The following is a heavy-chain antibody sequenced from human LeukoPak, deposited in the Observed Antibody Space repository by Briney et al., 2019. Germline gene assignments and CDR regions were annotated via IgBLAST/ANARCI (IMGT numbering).Heavy chain of an antibody. V-gene: IGHV3-7*01. J-gene: IGHJ4*02. D-gene: IGHD7-27*01. CDR3: VRDLGHSRHYFEY. CDR1: GFTFNSFF. Sequence: GGSLRLSCAASGFTFNSFFLNWVRLTPGRELEWVACISQDGSETFYMDSVRGRFTISRDNTKNSLYLQMDSLRAEDTAVYFCVRDLGHSRHYFEYWGQGTLVTVSS. CDR2: ISQDGSET.